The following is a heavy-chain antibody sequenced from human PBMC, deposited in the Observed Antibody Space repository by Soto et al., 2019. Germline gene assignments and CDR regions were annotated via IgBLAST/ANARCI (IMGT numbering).Heavy chain of an antibody. D-gene: IGHD2-15*01. CDR1: GGSIGNDDYS. CDR2: IYHSGTT. J-gene: IGHJ4*02. Sequence: PSETLSLTCTVSGGSIGNDDYSWSWVRQPPGKGLEWIGYIYHSGTTYYNPSLTSRLTISVGGSNNQFSLMLTSMTAADAAVYYCATVIPATRYFAYWGQGSLVSVSS. CDR3: ATVIPATRYFAY. V-gene: IGHV4-30-2*01.